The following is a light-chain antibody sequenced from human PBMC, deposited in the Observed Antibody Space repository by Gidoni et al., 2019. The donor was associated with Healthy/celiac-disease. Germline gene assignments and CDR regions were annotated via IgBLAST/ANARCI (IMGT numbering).Light chain of an antibody. J-gene: IGKJ4*01. CDR3: QQYGSSALT. Sequence: EIVLTRSPGTLSLSPGERATLSCRASQSVSSSYLDWYQQKPGQAPRLLIYGASSRATGIPDRFSGSGSGTDFTLTISRLAPEDFAVYYCQQYGSSALTFGGGTKVEIK. V-gene: IGKV3-20*01. CDR1: QSVSSSY. CDR2: GAS.